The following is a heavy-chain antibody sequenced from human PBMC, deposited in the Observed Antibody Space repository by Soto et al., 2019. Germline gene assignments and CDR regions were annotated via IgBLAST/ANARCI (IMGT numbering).Heavy chain of an antibody. CDR2: IYYSGRT. CDR3: ARGHSYGSGSYDHVNFLGAFDI. Sequence: SETRSLPGTVAGSAISSYYWSWIRRPPGKGLEWIGYIYYSGRTNYNPSLKSRVTISVDTSKNQFSLKLSSVTAAHTAVYYCARGHSYGSGSYDHVNFLGAFDIWGQGTMVTVS. D-gene: IGHD3-10*01. V-gene: IGHV4-59*01. J-gene: IGHJ3*02. CDR1: GSAISSYY.